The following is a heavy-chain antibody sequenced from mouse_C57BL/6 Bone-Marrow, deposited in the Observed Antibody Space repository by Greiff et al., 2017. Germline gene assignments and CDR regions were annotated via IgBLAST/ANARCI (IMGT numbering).Heavy chain of an antibody. CDR3: ARGSTGGFAY. D-gene: IGHD4-1*01. CDR2: ISSGSSTI. Sequence: EVHLVESGGGLVKPGGSLKLSCAASGFTFSDYGMHWVRQAPEKGLEWVAYISSGSSTIYYADTVKGRVTISRDNAKNTLFLQMTSLRSEDTAMYYCARGSTGGFAYWGQGTLVTVSA. J-gene: IGHJ3*01. CDR1: GFTFSDYG. V-gene: IGHV5-17*01.